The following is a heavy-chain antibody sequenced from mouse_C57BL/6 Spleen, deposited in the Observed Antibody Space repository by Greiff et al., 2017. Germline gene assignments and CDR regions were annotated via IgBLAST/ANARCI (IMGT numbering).Heavy chain of an antibody. CDR1: GFTFNTYA. CDR2: IRSKSSNYAT. Sequence: EVKLVESGGGLVQPKGSLKLSCAASGFTFNTYAMHWVRQAPGKGLEWVARIRSKSSNYATYSADSVKDRFTISRDDSQSMLYLQMNNLNTEQTAMYYGVKPGKEDYFWYFDVWGTGTTVTVSS. D-gene: IGHD2-13*01. J-gene: IGHJ1*03. V-gene: IGHV10-3*01. CDR3: VKPGKEDYFWYFDV.